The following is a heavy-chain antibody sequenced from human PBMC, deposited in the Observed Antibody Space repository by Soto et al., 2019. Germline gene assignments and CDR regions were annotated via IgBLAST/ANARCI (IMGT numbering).Heavy chain of an antibody. CDR3: ARGGPYVYFWGSYRYTGDQFDF. V-gene: IGHV3-53*04. D-gene: IGHD3-16*02. CDR1: GFTVSSNY. Sequence: GGSLRLSCAASGFTVSSNYMSWVRQAPGKGLEWVSVIYSGGSTYYADSVKGRFTISRHNSKNTLYLQMNSLRAEDTAVYYCARGGPYVYFWGSYRYTGDQFDFWGQGTLVTVSS. CDR2: IYSGGST. J-gene: IGHJ4*02.